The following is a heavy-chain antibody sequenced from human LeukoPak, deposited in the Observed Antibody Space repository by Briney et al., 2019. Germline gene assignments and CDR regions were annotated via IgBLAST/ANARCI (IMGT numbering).Heavy chain of an antibody. D-gene: IGHD4-11*01. CDR1: GVSISSYY. CDR2: IYYSGST. CDR3: ARDRVRGNSNPFFDY. V-gene: IGHV4-59*01. J-gene: IGHJ4*02. Sequence: SETLSLTCTVSGVSISSYYWSWIRQPPGKGLEWIGYIYYSGSTNYNPSLKSRVTISVDTSKNQFSLKLISVTAADTAVYYCARDRVRGNSNPFFDYWGQGTLVTVSS.